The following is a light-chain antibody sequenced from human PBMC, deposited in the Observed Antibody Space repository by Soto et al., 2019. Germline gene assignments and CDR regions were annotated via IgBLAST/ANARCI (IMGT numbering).Light chain of an antibody. Sequence: QSVLTQPASVSGSPGQSITISCTGTSSDVGGYNYVSWYQQHPGKAPKLRIYEVSNRPSGGSNRFSCSKSGNTASLTISGLQAEDEADYYCSSYTSSSTVVFGGGTKVTVL. CDR2: EVS. J-gene: IGLJ2*01. CDR3: SSYTSSSTVV. V-gene: IGLV2-14*01. CDR1: SSDVGGYNY.